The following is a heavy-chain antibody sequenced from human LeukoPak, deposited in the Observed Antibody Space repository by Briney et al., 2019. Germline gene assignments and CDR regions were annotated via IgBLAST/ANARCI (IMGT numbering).Heavy chain of an antibody. V-gene: IGHV4-34*01. D-gene: IGHD4-11*01. CDR3: ARGLDYSNYVGY. J-gene: IGHJ4*02. CDR1: GGSFSGYY. Sequence: SETRSLTCAVYGGSFSGYYWSWIRQPPGKGLEWIGEINHSGSTNYNPSLKSRVTISVDTSKNQFSLKLSSVTAADTAVYYCARGLDYSNYVGYWGKGTLVTVSS. CDR2: INHSGST.